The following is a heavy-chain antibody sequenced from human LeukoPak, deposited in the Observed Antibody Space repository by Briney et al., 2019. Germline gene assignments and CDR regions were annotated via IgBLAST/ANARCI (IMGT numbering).Heavy chain of an antibody. CDR1: GGSISSGDYY. J-gene: IGHJ6*02. D-gene: IGHD3-10*01. V-gene: IGHV4-30-4*08. CDR2: IYYSGST. Sequence: SETLSLTCTVSGGSISSGDYYWSWIRQPPGKGLEWIGYIYYSGSTYYNPSLKSRVTISVDTSKNQFSLKLSSVTAADTAVYYCARVDYYGSGSHGMDVWGQGTTVTVSS. CDR3: ARVDYYGSGSHGMDV.